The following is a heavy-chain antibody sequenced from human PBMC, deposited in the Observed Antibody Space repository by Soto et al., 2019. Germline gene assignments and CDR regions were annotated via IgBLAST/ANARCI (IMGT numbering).Heavy chain of an antibody. J-gene: IGHJ5*02. CDR1: GGSFSGYY. Sequence: PSETLSLTCAVYGGSFSGYYWSWIRQPPGKGLEWIGEINHSGSTNYNPSLKSRVTTSVDTSKNQFSLKLSSVTAADTAVYYGERGKRRSGWYWVDPWGQGTLVTVS. CDR2: INHSGST. V-gene: IGHV4-34*01. CDR3: ERGKRRSGWYWVDP. D-gene: IGHD6-19*01.